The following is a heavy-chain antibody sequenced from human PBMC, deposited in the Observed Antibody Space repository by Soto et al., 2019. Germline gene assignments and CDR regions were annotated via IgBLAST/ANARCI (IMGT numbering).Heavy chain of an antibody. CDR1: GFTFSSYG. D-gene: IGHD3-10*01. J-gene: IGHJ4*02. Sequence: QPGGSLRLSCAASGFTFSSYGMHWVRQAPGKGLEWVAVIWYDGSNKYYADSVKGRFTISRDNSLYLQMNSLRAEDTAVYYCARFGELLYYFDSWGQGALVTVSS. CDR3: ARFGELLYYFDS. CDR2: IWYDGSNK. V-gene: IGHV3-33*01.